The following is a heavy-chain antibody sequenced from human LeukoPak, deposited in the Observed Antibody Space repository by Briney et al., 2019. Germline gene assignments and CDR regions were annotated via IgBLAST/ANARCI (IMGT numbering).Heavy chain of an antibody. D-gene: IGHD6-13*01. Sequence: SETLSLTCTVPGGSISSSSYYWGWIRQPPGKGLEWIGSIYYSGSTYYNPSLKSRVTISVDTSKNQFSQKLSSVTAADTAVYYCARKQLVSNFDYWGQGTLVTVSS. CDR1: GGSISSSSYY. CDR3: ARKQLVSNFDY. J-gene: IGHJ4*02. V-gene: IGHV4-39*07. CDR2: IYYSGST.